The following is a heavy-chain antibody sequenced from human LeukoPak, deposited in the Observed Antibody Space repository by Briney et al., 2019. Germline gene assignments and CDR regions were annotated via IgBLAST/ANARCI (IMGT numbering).Heavy chain of an antibody. CDR3: ARISYDFWSGYYYYYMDV. CDR1: GFTFSSYS. CDR2: ISSSSSTI. V-gene: IGHV3-48*01. J-gene: IGHJ6*03. Sequence: GGSLRLSCAASGFTFSSYSMNWVRQAPGKGLEWVSYISSSSSTIYYADSMKGRFTISRDNAKNSLYLQMNSLRAEDTAVYYCARISYDFWSGYYYYYMDVWGKGTTVTVSS. D-gene: IGHD3-3*01.